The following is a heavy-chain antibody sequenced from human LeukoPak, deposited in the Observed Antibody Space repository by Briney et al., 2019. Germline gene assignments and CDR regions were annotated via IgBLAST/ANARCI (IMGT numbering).Heavy chain of an antibody. D-gene: IGHD5-12*01. CDR3: ANSGYDYPYYMDV. CDR2: INPNSGGT. CDR1: GYTFTAYF. V-gene: IGHV1-2*06. J-gene: IGHJ6*03. Sequence: ASVTVSCKASGYTFTAYFMHWVRQAPGQGLEWMGRINPNSGGTDYAQKFQGRVTMTRDTSISTAYMELSRLTCSDTAVYDCANSGYDYPYYMDVWGKGTTVTVSS.